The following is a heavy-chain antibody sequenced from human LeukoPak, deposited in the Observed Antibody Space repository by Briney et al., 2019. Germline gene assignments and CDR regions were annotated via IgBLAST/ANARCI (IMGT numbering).Heavy chain of an antibody. J-gene: IGHJ4*02. Sequence: SSVKVSCKASGGTFSSYAISWVRQAPGQGLEWMGGILPIFGTANYAQKFQGRVTITTDESTSTAYMQLSSLRSEATAVYYCARAPNPPDLFDYWGQGTLVTVSS. CDR2: ILPIFGTA. CDR1: GGTFSSYA. V-gene: IGHV1-69*05. CDR3: ARAPNPPDLFDY.